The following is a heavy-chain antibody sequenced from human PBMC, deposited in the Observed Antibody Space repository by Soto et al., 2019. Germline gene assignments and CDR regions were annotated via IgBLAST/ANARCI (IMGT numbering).Heavy chain of an antibody. Sequence: PGGSLRLSCAASGITFSSYGMHWVRQAPGKGLEWVAVISYDGSNKYYVDSVKGRFTISRDNSKNTLYLQMNSLRAEDTAVYYCAKAGYSGSSRGAFDIWGQGTMVTVS. CDR3: AKAGYSGSSRGAFDI. J-gene: IGHJ3*02. CDR1: GITFSSYG. D-gene: IGHD1-26*01. CDR2: ISYDGSNK. V-gene: IGHV3-30*18.